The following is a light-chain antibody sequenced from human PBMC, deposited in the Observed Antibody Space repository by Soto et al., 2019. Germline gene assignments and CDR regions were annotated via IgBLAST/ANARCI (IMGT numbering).Light chain of an antibody. Sequence: HSVLTQPPSASWTPGQRVTISCSGSSSNIGSNYVYWYQQLPGTAPKLLIYRNNQRPSGVPDRFSGSKSGTSASLAISGLRSEDEAAYYCAAWDDSLSGWVFGGGTKVTVL. CDR2: RNN. CDR1: SSNIGSNY. J-gene: IGLJ3*02. CDR3: AAWDDSLSGWV. V-gene: IGLV1-47*01.